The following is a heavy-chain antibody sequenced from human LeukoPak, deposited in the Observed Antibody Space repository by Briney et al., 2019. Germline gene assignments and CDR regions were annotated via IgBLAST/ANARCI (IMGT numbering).Heavy chain of an antibody. CDR2: ISASAAMT. J-gene: IGHJ4*02. V-gene: IGHV3-23*01. CDR1: GFTFNSYA. Sequence: GGSLRLSCAASGFTFNSYAMIWVRQAPGKGLEWVSGISASAAMTYYADSVKGRFTVSRDNSNNRLYLQMSGLTAADTAVYYCAKDRSIGTYYTFDHWGQGTLVTVSS. CDR3: AKDRSIGTYYTFDH. D-gene: IGHD1-26*01.